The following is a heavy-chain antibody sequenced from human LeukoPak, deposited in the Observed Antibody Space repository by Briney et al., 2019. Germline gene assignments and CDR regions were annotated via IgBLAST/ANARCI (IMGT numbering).Heavy chain of an antibody. CDR3: ARDGAFDI. CDR1: GFTVSSNY. CDR2: IYSGGST. Sequence: GGSLRLSCAASGFTVSSNYMSWVRQAPGKGLEGVSIIYSGGSTFYADSVKGRSTISRDNAKNSLYLQMNSLRAEDTAVYYCARDGAFDIWGQGTMVTVSS. J-gene: IGHJ3*02. V-gene: IGHV3-53*01.